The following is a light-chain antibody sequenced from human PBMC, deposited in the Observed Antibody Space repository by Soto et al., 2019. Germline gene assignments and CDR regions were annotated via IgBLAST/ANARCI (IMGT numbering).Light chain of an antibody. CDR3: NSHGGSNNFWV. Sequence: QSALTQPPSASGSPGQSVTISCTGSSSDVAGYDHVSWYQHHPGKAPKLIIYEVSQRPSGVPDRFSGSKSGNTASLTVSGLQPEDEADYYCNSHGGSNNFWVFGGGTQLTVL. CDR1: SSDVAGYDH. J-gene: IGLJ3*02. V-gene: IGLV2-8*01. CDR2: EVS.